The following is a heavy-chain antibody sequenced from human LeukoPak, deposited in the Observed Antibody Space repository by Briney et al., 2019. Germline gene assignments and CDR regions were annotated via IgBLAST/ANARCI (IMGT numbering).Heavy chain of an antibody. CDR3: ARVYDSSGYRFNAFDI. CDR1: GYTFTSYD. J-gene: IGHJ3*02. Sequence: GASVKASCKASGYTFTSYDINWVRQATGQGLEWMGWMNPNSGNTGYAQKFQGRVTMTRNTSISTAYMELSSLRSEDTAVYYCARVYDSSGYRFNAFDIWGQGTMVTVSS. CDR2: MNPNSGNT. D-gene: IGHD3-22*01. V-gene: IGHV1-8*01.